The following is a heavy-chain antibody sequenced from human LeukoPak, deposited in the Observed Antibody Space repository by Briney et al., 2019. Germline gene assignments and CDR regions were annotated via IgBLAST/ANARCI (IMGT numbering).Heavy chain of an antibody. J-gene: IGHJ5*02. D-gene: IGHD3-9*01. Sequence: PGGSLRLSCAASGFTFSSYAMHWVRQAPGKGLEWVAVISYDGSNKYYADSVKGRFTISRDNSKNTLYLQMNSLRAEDTAVYYCARGVTIFSPRFDPWGQGTLVTVSS. CDR3: ARGVTIFSPRFDP. CDR1: GFTFSSYA. V-gene: IGHV3-30*04. CDR2: ISYDGSNK.